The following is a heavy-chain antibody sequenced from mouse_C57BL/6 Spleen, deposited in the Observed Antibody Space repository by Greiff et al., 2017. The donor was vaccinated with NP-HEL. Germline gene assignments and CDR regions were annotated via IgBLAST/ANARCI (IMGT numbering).Heavy chain of an antibody. D-gene: IGHD1-1*01. CDR2: IDPETGGT. CDR1: GYTFTDYE. J-gene: IGHJ1*03. V-gene: IGHV1-15*01. CDR3: TRYYGSSYVWYFDV. Sequence: QVQLQQSGAELVRPGASVTLSCKASGYTFTDYEMHWVKQTPVHGLEWIGAIDPETGGTAYNQKFKGKAILTADKSSSTAYMELRSLTSEDSAVYYCTRYYGSSYVWYFDVWGTGTTVTVSS.